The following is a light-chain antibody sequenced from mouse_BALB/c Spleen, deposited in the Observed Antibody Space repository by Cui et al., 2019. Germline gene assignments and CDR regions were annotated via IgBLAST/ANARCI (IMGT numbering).Light chain of an antibody. CDR2: RAN. Sequence: DIKMTQSPSSMYASLGERVTITCKASQVINSYLSWFQQKPGKPPKTLIFRANRLVDGVPSRFSGSGSGQDYSLTISSLEYEDMGIYYCLQYDEFPWTFGGGTKLEIK. CDR1: QVINSY. CDR3: LQYDEFPWT. J-gene: IGKJ1*01. V-gene: IGKV14-111*01.